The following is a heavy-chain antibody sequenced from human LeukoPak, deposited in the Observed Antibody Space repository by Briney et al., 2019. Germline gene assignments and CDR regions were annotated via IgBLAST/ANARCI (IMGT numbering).Heavy chain of an antibody. CDR1: GFTFSSYA. CDR2: VSDSGSST. D-gene: IGHD4-17*01. J-gene: IGHJ4*02. CDR3: AKRLSTVPERYFDY. Sequence: HGGSLRLSCAASGFTFSSYAMSRVRQAPGKGLEWVSAVSDSGSSTYYADSAKGRFTISRDNSKNTLYLQMNSLRAEDTAVYYCAKRLSTVPERYFDYWGQGTLVTVSS. V-gene: IGHV3-23*01.